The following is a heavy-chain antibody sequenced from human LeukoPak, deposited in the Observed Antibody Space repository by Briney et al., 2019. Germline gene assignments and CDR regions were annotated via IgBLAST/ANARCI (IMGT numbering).Heavy chain of an antibody. Sequence: SETLSLTCAVYGGPFSEYYWSWIRQPPGKGLEWIGEINHSGSTNYNPSLKSRVTILLDKSKNQFSLSLRSVTVADTAVYYCARQGGHSEPFDIWGQGTMATVSS. J-gene: IGHJ3*02. D-gene: IGHD1-26*01. CDR3: ARQGGHSEPFDI. V-gene: IGHV4-34*01. CDR1: GGPFSEYY. CDR2: INHSGST.